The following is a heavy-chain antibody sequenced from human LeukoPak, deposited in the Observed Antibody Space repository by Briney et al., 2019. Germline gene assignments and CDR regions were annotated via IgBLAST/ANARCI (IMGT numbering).Heavy chain of an antibody. CDR2: ISSSGNTK. D-gene: IGHD1-1*01. CDR3: AKERPTTTAFDY. Sequence: GGSLRLSCAASGFTFRDYYMSWIRQAPGKGLEWVSYISSSGNTKYYADSVKGRFTISRDNAKNSLYLQMNSLRAEDTAVYYCAKERPTTTAFDYWGQGTLVTVSS. CDR1: GFTFRDYY. V-gene: IGHV3-11*01. J-gene: IGHJ4*02.